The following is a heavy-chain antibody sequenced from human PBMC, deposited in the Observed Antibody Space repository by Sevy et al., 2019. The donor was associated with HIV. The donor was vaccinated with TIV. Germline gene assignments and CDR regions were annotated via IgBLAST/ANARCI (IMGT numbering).Heavy chain of an antibody. CDR2: FDPEDGET. V-gene: IGHV1-24*01. Sequence: ASVKVSCKVSGYTLTELSMHWVRQAPGKGLEWMGGFDPEDGETIYEQKFQGRVTMTEDTSTDTAYMELSSLRSEDTAVYYCATAGRAVGYYYYMDVWGKGTTVTVSS. CDR1: GYTLTELS. D-gene: IGHD1-26*01. J-gene: IGHJ6*03. CDR3: ATAGRAVGYYYYMDV.